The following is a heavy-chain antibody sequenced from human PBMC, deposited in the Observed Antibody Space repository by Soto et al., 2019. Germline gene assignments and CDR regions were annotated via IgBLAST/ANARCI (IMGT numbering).Heavy chain of an antibody. J-gene: IGHJ5*02. CDR1: GASLSDNY. Sequence: SETLSLTCAVYGASLSDNYCNWLRQPPGKGLEWIGEINHSGNTNYNPSLRSRVTISIDTSKNQLSLNLRSVSAVDSAVYDCARGRGEFDGWGQGTPVTVSS. CDR2: INHSGNT. D-gene: IGHD2-21*01. CDR3: ARGRGEFDG. V-gene: IGHV4-34*01.